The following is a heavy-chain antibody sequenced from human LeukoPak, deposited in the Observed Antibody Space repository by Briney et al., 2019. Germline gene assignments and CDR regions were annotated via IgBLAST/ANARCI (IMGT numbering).Heavy chain of an antibody. J-gene: IGHJ4*02. Sequence: GGSLRLSCAASGFTFSSYAMSWVRQAPGKGLEWVSAISGSGGSTYYADSVKGRFTISRDNSKNTLYLQMNSLRAEDTAVYYCAKGRPGFEVVPGARIPLLGYWGQGTLVIFSS. CDR3: AKGRPGFEVVPGARIPLLGY. CDR1: GFTFSSYA. V-gene: IGHV3-23*01. CDR2: ISGSGGST. D-gene: IGHD2-2*01.